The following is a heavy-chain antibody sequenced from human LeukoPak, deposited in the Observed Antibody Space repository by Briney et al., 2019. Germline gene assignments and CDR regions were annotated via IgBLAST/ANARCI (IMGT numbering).Heavy chain of an antibody. CDR1: GVTFSSYNM. Sequence: PGGSLRLSCAASGVTFSSYNMNWVRQAPGKGLEWIGEIYHSGSTNYNPSLKTRVTISVDKSKNQFSLKLSSVTAADTAVYYCARASHDYGDYSHFDYWGQGTLVTVSS. J-gene: IGHJ4*02. CDR2: IYHSGST. V-gene: IGHV4-4*02. CDR3: ARASHDYGDYSHFDY. D-gene: IGHD4-17*01.